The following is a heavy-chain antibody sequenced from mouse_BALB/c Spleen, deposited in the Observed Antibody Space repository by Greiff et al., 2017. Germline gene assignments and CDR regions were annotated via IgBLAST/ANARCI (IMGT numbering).Heavy chain of an antibody. J-gene: IGHJ4*01. CDR3: ARSPLRDYYDMDY. V-gene: IGHV1-82*01. Sequence: QVQLQQSGPELVKPGASVKISCKASGYAFSSSWMNWVKQRPGQGLEWIGRIYPGDGDTNYNGKFKGKATLTADKSSSTAYMQLSSLTPVDSAVYFCARSPLRDYYDMDYWGQGTSVTVSS. CDR1: GYAFSSSW. CDR2: IYPGDGDT.